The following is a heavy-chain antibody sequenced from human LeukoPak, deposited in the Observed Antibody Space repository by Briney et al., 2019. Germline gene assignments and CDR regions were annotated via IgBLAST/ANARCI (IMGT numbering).Heavy chain of an antibody. CDR2: INTNTGNP. J-gene: IGHJ6*03. D-gene: IGHD6-19*01. V-gene: IGHV7-4-1*02. CDR3: ARDGEASSGWYPLYYYYYYYMDV. CDR1: GYTFTSYA. Sequence: VASVKVSCKASGYTFTSYAMNWVRQAPGQGLEWMGWINTNTGNPTYAQGFTGRFVFSLDTSVSTAYLQISSLKAEDTAVYYCARDGEASSGWYPLYYYYYYYMDVWGKGTTVTVSS.